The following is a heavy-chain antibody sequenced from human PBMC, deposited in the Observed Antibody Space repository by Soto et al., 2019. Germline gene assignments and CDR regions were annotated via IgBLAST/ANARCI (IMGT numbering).Heavy chain of an antibody. J-gene: IGHJ4*02. D-gene: IGHD3-22*01. CDR3: ARVRRRSSGSGRFGY. V-gene: IGHV4-30-4*01. Sequence: PSETLSLTCTVSGGSISSGDYYWSWIRQPPGKGLEWIGYIYYSGSTYYNPSLKSRVTISVDTSKNQFSLKLSSVTAADTAVYYCARVRRRSSGSGRFGYWGQGTLVTVSS. CDR1: GGSISSGDYY. CDR2: IYYSGST.